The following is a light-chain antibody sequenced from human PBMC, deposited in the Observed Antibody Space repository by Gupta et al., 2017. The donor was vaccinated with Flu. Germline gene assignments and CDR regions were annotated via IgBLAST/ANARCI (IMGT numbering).Light chain of an antibody. Sequence: SSGLTQDPAVSVALGQTVSITCQGDSLKDYYASWFQQKPGQAPSLVFFGKNNRPSGIPDRVSASGSGDTSSFTITGAQAEDDSYYDSYSPHSYGHQMFGGGTRLTVL. V-gene: IGLV3-19*01. J-gene: IGLJ3*02. CDR1: SLKDYY. CDR3: YSPHSYGHQM. CDR2: GKN.